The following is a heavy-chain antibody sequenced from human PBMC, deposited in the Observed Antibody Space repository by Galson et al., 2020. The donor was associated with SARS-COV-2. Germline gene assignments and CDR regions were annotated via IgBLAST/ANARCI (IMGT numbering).Heavy chain of an antibody. CDR2: ISSSSSTI. Sequence: GGSLRLSCAASGFTFSSYSMNWVRQAPGKGLEWVSYISSSSSTIYYADSVKGRFTISRDNAKNSLYLQMNSLRDEDTAVYYCAILEWLSDYYYYGMDVWGQGTTVTVSS. V-gene: IGHV3-48*02. J-gene: IGHJ6*02. D-gene: IGHD3-3*01. CDR1: GFTFSSYS. CDR3: AILEWLSDYYYYGMDV.